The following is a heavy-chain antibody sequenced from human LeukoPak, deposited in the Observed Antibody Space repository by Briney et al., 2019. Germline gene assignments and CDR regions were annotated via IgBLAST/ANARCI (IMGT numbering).Heavy chain of an antibody. CDR3: AKDLYSNYGPADY. Sequence: GGSLRLSCAASGFTFSSYSMNWVRQAPGKGLEWVPTINGGGVNTHYADSVGGRFTISRDNSKNTLFLQMNSLRDEDTAVYYCAKDLYSNYGPADYWGQGNLVTVSS. CDR1: GFTFSSYS. V-gene: IGHV3-23*01. J-gene: IGHJ4*02. D-gene: IGHD4-11*01. CDR2: INGGGVNT.